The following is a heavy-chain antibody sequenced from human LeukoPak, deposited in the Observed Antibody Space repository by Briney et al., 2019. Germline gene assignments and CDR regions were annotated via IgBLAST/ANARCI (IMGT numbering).Heavy chain of an antibody. D-gene: IGHD1-14*01. CDR3: ARGLTGNYYYYYYMDV. J-gene: IGHJ6*03. CDR2: INHSGST. V-gene: IGHV4-34*01. Sequence: PSETLSLTCAVYGGSFSGYYWSWIRQPPGKGLEWIGEINHSGSTNYNPSLKSRVTISVDTSKNQFPLKLSSVTAADTAVYYCARGLTGNYYYYYYMDVWGKGTTVTVSS. CDR1: GGSFSGYY.